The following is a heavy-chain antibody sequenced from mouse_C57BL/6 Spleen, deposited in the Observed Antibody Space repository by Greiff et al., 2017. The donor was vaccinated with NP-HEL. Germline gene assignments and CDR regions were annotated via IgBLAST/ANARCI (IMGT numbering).Heavy chain of an antibody. CDR2: IDPEDGET. D-gene: IGHD1-1*01. V-gene: IGHV14-2*01. Sequence: EVQLQQSGAELVKPGASVKLSCTASGFNIKDYYMHWVKQRTEQGLEWIGRIDPEDGETKYAPKFKGKATITADTSSNPAYLQRSSLTSEDTAVYYFARSDYGSFYAMDYWGQGTSVTVSS. J-gene: IGHJ4*01. CDR3: ARSDYGSFYAMDY. CDR1: GFNIKDYY.